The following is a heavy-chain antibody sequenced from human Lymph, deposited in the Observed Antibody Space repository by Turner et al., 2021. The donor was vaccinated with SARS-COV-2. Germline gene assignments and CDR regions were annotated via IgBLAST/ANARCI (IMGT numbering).Heavy chain of an antibody. D-gene: IGHD6-13*01. CDR3: ARDLGTYGMDV. CDR1: GIIVSRNY. J-gene: IGHJ6*02. Sequence: EVQLVATGGGLILPCGSLRLSCAASGIIVSRNYMNWVRQAPGKGLEWVSVIYSGGTTYYADSVKGRFTISRDNSKNTLYLQMNSLRVEDTAVYYCARDLGTYGMDVWGQGTTVTVSS. V-gene: IGHV3-53*02. CDR2: IYSGGTT.